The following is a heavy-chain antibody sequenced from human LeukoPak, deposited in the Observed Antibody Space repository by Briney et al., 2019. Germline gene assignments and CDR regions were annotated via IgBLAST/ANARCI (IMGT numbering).Heavy chain of an antibody. D-gene: IGHD2-2*01. CDR2: VYPSGST. CDR1: GGAIRSQY. CDR3: AREYCSTTICYPSGGYYDS. Sequence: PSETLSLTCTVSGGAIRSQYWSWIRQPAGKGLEYIGRVYPSGSTNDNPSLKGRVTMSIDTSRNQFSLRLNSVTAADSAVYYCAREYCSTTICYPSGGYYDSWGQGTLVTVSS. V-gene: IGHV4-4*07. J-gene: IGHJ4*02.